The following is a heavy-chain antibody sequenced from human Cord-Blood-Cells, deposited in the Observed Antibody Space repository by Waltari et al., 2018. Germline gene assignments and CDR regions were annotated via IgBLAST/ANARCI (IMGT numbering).Heavy chain of an antibody. CDR2: IYYSGST. V-gene: IGHV4-30-4*01. Sequence: QVQLPESGPGLVMPSQTLSLTCTVSGRPISSGDYYWSLIRQPPGQDLEWIGYIYYSGSTYYNPPLKCRVTISVDTSKYQFFLKLSSVTAADTAVYYCARDMGTGDLDYWGQGALVTVSS. D-gene: IGHD7-27*01. J-gene: IGHJ4*02. CDR1: GRPISSGDYY. CDR3: ARDMGTGDLDY.